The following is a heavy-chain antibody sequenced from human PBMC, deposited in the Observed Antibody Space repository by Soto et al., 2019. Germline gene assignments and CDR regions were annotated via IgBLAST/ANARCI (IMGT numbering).Heavy chain of an antibody. Sequence: AGSLRLSCAASEFTFSSNAMNWVRHAPGTGLEWVSVISGGGGTTYYADSVQGRFRISRDKSKNTLYLQMNSLRVEDTAVYYCAKGKVAYDNSGLQYFYYFPMNVWGQGTTVSVSS. V-gene: IGHV3-23*01. CDR2: ISGGGGTT. J-gene: IGHJ6*02. D-gene: IGHD3-22*01. CDR1: EFTFSSNA. CDR3: AKGKVAYDNSGLQYFYYFPMNV.